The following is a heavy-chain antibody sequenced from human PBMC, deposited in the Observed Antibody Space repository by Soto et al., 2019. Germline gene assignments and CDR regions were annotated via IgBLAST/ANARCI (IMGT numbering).Heavy chain of an antibody. CDR3: AREIGYSSTWPAY. CDR2: IGFDGKNE. J-gene: IGHJ1*01. D-gene: IGHD6-13*01. V-gene: IGHV3-33*01. Sequence: QVQLVESGGGVVQPGRSLRLSCDVSGFSLGSYGMHGVRQAPGKGREWVAVIGFDGKNENYGDSVKGRFTVSRDNSRKTMYLQMNSLRGEDTAVSFWAREIGYSSTWPAYWGQGNLVTVSS. CDR1: GFSLGSYG.